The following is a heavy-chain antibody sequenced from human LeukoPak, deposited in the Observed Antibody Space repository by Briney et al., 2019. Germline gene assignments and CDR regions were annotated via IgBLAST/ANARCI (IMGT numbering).Heavy chain of an antibody. Sequence: PSETLSLTCTVSGGSISSSRDYWGWIRQPPGKGLEWMGSLYYSGSTYYNPSLKSRVTISVDTSKNQFSLKLSSVTAADTAVYYCARHVELAVAGPIDYWGQGTLVTVSS. V-gene: IGHV4-39*01. CDR2: LYYSGST. CDR1: GGSISSSRDY. D-gene: IGHD6-19*01. CDR3: ARHVELAVAGPIDY. J-gene: IGHJ4*02.